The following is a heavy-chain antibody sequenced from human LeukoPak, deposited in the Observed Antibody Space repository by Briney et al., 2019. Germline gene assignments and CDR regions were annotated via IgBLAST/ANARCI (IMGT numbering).Heavy chain of an antibody. CDR1: GGSFSDYF. D-gene: IGHD3-22*01. J-gene: IGHJ4*02. Sequence: SETLSLTCAVYGGSFSDYFWSWIRQPPGKGLEWIGEISHSGSTTYNPSLRSRVTISGDTSKKQFSLKLSSVTAADTAVYYCVTYYYGSSAPKRNYWGQGILVTVSS. CDR2: ISHSGST. CDR3: VTYYYGSSAPKRNY. V-gene: IGHV4-34*01.